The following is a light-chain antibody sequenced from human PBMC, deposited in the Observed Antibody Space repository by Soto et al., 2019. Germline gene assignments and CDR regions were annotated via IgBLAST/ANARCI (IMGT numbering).Light chain of an antibody. Sequence: EIVLTPSPGTLSLSPGERATLSCSASQSVSSSYLAWYQQKPGQAPRLLIYSASSRATGIPDRFSGSGSGTDFTLIISRLEPEDFAVYYCQQYGSSPITFGQGTRLEIK. CDR2: SAS. CDR1: QSVSSSY. J-gene: IGKJ5*01. CDR3: QQYGSSPIT. V-gene: IGKV3-20*01.